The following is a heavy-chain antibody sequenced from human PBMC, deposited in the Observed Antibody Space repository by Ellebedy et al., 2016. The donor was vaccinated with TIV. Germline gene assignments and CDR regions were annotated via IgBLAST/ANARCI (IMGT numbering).Heavy chain of an antibody. D-gene: IGHD6-6*01. CDR1: GYNFTSYA. V-gene: IGHV1-3*01. J-gene: IGHJ6*02. CDR2: NNAGNGNT. CDR3: ATDRIAARGYYGMDV. Sequence: AASVKVSCKASGYNFTSYAMHWVRQAPGQRLEWMGWNNAGNGNTKYSQKFQGRVTITRDTSASTAYMELSSLRSEDTAVYYCATDRIAARGYYGMDVWGQGTTVTVSS.